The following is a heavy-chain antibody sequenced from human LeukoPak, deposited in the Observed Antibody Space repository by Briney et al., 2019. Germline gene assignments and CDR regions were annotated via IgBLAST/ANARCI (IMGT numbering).Heavy chain of an antibody. CDR2: INHSGST. D-gene: IGHD6-19*01. J-gene: IGHJ4*02. CDR1: GGSFSGYY. CDR3: ARGGSDSSGWYLPRRYFDY. Sequence: SETLSLTCAVYGGSFSGYYWSWIRQPPGKGLEWIGEINHSGSTNYNPSLKSRVTISVDTSENQFSLKLSSVTAADTAVYYCARGGSDSSGWYLPRRYFDYWGQGTLVTVSS. V-gene: IGHV4-34*01.